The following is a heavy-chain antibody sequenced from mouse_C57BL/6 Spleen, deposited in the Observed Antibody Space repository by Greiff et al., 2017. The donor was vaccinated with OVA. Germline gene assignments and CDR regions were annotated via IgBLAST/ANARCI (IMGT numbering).Heavy chain of an antibody. D-gene: IGHD2-4*01. CDR1: GYTFTDYE. J-gene: IGHJ2*01. Sequence: VKLMESGAELVRPGASVTLSCKASGYTFTDYEMHWVKQTPVHGLEWIGAIDPETGGTAYNQKFKGKAILTADKSSSTAYMELRSLTSEDSAVYYGTRGRLRPDYYFDYWGQGTTLTVSS. V-gene: IGHV1-15*01. CDR3: TRGRLRPDYYFDY. CDR2: IDPETGGT.